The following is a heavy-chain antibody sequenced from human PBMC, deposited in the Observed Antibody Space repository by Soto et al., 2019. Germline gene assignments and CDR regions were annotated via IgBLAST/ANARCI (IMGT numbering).Heavy chain of an antibody. J-gene: IGHJ6*02. D-gene: IGHD3-3*01. CDR3: ARESYYDFWSGYYPKYYYYYGMDV. CDR1: GVPLRNYF. V-gene: IGHV3-53*01. Sequence: GGALRLSCTASGVPLRNYFMNWVRPAPGEGLGWGSVIYSGGSTYYADSVKGRFTISRDNSKNTLYLQMNSLRAEDTAVYYCARESYYDFWSGYYPKYYYYYGMDVWGQGTTVTVSS. CDR2: IYSGGST.